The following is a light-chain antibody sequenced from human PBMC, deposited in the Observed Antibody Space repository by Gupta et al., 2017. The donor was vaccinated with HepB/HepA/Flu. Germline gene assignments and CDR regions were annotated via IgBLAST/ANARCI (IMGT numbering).Light chain of an antibody. CDR1: SSNIGGDYD. J-gene: IGLJ3*02. Sequence: QSVPTQPPAVSGAPGQGVTISCTGRSSNIGGDYDVHWYQQLPGSAPKLLIYGNNKRPSGVPDRFSGSKSGTSASLAIDGLQAEDEADYYCQSFDSSLSGFWVFGGGTKLTVL. CDR2: GNN. V-gene: IGLV1-40*01. CDR3: QSFDSSLSGFWV.